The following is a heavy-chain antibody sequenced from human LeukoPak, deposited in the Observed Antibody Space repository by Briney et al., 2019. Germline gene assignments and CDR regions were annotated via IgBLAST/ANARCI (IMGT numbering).Heavy chain of an antibody. V-gene: IGHV3-43*02. D-gene: IGHD3-9*01. Sequence: GGSLRLSCAASGFTFDDYAMHWVRQTPGKCLEWVSLISGDGGDTYYADSVKGRFTISRDNSKNSLYLQMNSLRTEDTALYYCAKTYYDILTNFPAAFDIWGQGTMVTVPS. CDR3: AKTYYDILTNFPAAFDI. CDR1: GFTFDDYA. J-gene: IGHJ3*02. CDR2: ISGDGGDT.